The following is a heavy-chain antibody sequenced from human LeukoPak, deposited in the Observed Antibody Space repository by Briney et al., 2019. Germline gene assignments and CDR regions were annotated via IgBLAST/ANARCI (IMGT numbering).Heavy chain of an antibody. CDR1: GYTFTGYY. J-gene: IGHJ5*02. Sequence: APVKVSCKASGYTFTGYYMHWVRQAPGQGLEWMGWINPNSGGTNYAQKFQGRVTMTRDTSISTAYMELSRLRSDDTAVYYCARARYSSSWYGGDWFDPWGQGTLVTVSS. D-gene: IGHD6-13*01. CDR2: INPNSGGT. V-gene: IGHV1-2*02. CDR3: ARARYSSSWYGGDWFDP.